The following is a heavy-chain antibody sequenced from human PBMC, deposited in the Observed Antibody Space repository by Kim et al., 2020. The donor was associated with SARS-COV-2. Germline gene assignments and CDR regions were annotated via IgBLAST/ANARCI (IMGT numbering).Heavy chain of an antibody. Sequence: GGSLRLSCAASGFTFSSYAMSWVRQAPGKGLEWVSAISGSGGSTYYADSVKGRFTISRDNSKNTLYLQMNSLRAEDTAVYYCAKDGLENYYYYGMDVWGQGTTVTVSS. CDR1: GFTFSSYA. CDR3: AKDGLENYYYYGMDV. V-gene: IGHV3-23*01. J-gene: IGHJ6*02. CDR2: ISGSGGST. D-gene: IGHD3-3*01.